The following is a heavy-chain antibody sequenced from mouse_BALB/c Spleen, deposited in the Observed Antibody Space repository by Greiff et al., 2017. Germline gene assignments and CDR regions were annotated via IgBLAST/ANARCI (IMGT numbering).Heavy chain of an antibody. J-gene: IGHJ2*01. D-gene: IGHD1-1*01. Sequence: QVQLQQSGAELAKPGASVKMSCKASGYTFTSYWMHWVKQRPGQGLEWIGYINPSTGYTEYNQKFKDKATLTADKSSSTAYMQLSSLTSEDSAVYYCARDDGSSSFDYWGQGTTLTVSS. CDR3: ARDDGSSSFDY. CDR2: INPSTGYT. CDR1: GYTFTSYW. V-gene: IGHV1-7*01.